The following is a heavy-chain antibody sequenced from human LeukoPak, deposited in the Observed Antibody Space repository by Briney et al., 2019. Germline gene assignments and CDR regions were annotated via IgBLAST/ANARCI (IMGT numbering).Heavy chain of an antibody. CDR2: FDPEDGET. CDR3: TTVQINSSWYWFDY. V-gene: IGHV1-24*01. J-gene: IGHJ4*02. Sequence: ASVKVSCKVSGYTLIELSMHWVRQAPGKGLEWMGGFDPEDGETIYSQKFQGRVTMTEDTSTDTAYMELSSLRSEDTAVYFCTTVQINSSWYWFDYWGQGTLVTVSS. D-gene: IGHD6-13*01. CDR1: GYTLIELS.